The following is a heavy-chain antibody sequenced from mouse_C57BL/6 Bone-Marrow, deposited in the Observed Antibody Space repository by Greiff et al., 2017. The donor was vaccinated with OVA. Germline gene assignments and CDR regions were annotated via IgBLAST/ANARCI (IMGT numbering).Heavy chain of an antibody. CDR2: IYPGSGST. J-gene: IGHJ1*03. Sequence: QVQLQQPGAELVKPGASVKMSCKASGYTFTSYWITWVKQRPGQGLEWIGDIYPGSGSTNYNEKFKSKATLTVDTSSSTAYMQLSSLTSEDSAVYFCARRSVVATRYWYFDVWGTGTTVTVSS. CDR1: GYTFTSYW. D-gene: IGHD1-1*01. CDR3: ARRSVVATRYWYFDV. V-gene: IGHV1-55*01.